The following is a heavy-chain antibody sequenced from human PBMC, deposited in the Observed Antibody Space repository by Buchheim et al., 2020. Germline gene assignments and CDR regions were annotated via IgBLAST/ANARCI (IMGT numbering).Heavy chain of an antibody. CDR3: AGSFWRAGGSMDV. Sequence: AQLKESGGDVVQPGTSLRLSCTASGFIFSNYAIHWVRQVPGKGLAWVAVISYDGTKQYYTGSVKGRFTVSRDNSKNTAFLQMYTLREEDTAVYYCAGSFWRAGGSMDVWGQGTT. D-gene: IGHD3-3*01. CDR2: ISYDGTKQ. V-gene: IGHV3-30-3*01. CDR1: GFIFSNYA. J-gene: IGHJ6*02.